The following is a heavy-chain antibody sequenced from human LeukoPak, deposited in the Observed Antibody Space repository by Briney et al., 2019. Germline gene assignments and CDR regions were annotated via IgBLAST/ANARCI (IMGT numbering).Heavy chain of an antibody. CDR3: ARALELNWYFDL. V-gene: IGHV4-61*02. J-gene: IGHJ2*01. D-gene: IGHD1-26*01. CDR1: GGSISSGSYY. Sequence: SETLSLTCTVSGGSISSGSYYRSWIRQPAGKGLEWIGRIYTSGSTNYNPSLKSRVTISVDTSKNQFSLKLSSVTAADTAVYYCARALELNWYFDLWGRGTLVTVSS. CDR2: IYTSGST.